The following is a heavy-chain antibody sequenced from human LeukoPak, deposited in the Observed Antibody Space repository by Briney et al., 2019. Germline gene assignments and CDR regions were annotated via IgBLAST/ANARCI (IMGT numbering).Heavy chain of an antibody. V-gene: IGHV4-4*07. D-gene: IGHD3-10*01. CDR2: IYGSGTI. Sequence: SETLSLTCTVSGGFISGYYWSWIRQPAGKGPEWIGRIYGSGTITYNPSLESRVTMSVDTSKNQFSLKLRSVTAADTAVYYCARDSGTTGEVKFDPWGQGILVTVSS. J-gene: IGHJ5*02. CDR3: ARDSGTTGEVKFDP. CDR1: GGFISGYY.